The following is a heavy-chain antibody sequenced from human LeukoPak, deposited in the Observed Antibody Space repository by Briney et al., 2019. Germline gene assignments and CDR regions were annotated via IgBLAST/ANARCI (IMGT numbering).Heavy chain of an antibody. CDR1: GYTFTGYY. J-gene: IGHJ4*02. CDR2: INPNSGGT. D-gene: IGHD3-22*01. V-gene: IGHV1-2*02. CDR3: ARGMHYYDSSFDC. Sequence: ASVKVSCKASGYTFTGYYMHWVRQAPGQGLEWMGWINPNSGGTNYAQKFQGRVTMTRDTSISTAYMELSRLRSDDTAVYYCARGMHYYDSSFDCWGQGTLVTVSS.